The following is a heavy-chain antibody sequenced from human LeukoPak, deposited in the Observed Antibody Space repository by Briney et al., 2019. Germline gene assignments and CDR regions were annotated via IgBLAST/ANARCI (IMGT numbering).Heavy chain of an antibody. CDR3: ARDAPPVLRYFDWLSDYYYYYGMDV. D-gene: IGHD3-9*01. Sequence: GASVKVSCKASGYTFTSYYMHWVRQAPGQGLEWMGIINPSGGSTSYAQKFQGRVTMTRDTSTSTVYVELSSLRSEDTAVYYCARDAPPVLRYFDWLSDYYYYYGMDVWGQGTTVTVSS. V-gene: IGHV1-46*01. J-gene: IGHJ6*02. CDR2: INPSGGST. CDR1: GYTFTSYY.